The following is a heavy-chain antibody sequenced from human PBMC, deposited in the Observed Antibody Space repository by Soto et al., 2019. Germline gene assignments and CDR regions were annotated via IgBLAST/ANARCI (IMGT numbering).Heavy chain of an antibody. Sequence: ASAKVSCKASRYIFTSYDINWVQPANGQGLEWMGWMNSNSGNTGYTQKFQGRVTMTRNTSISTAYLELRSLRSEDTAMYYCARDDGSGTYFQYPLGPWGQGTLVTVSS. J-gene: IGHJ5*02. V-gene: IGHV1-8*01. CDR3: ARDDGSGTYFQYPLGP. CDR2: MNSNSGNT. CDR1: RYIFTSYD. D-gene: IGHD3-10*01.